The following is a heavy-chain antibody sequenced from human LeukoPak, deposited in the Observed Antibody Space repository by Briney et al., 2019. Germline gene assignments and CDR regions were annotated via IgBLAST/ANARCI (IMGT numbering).Heavy chain of an antibody. CDR2: ISSSSSYI. D-gene: IGHD1-1*01. J-gene: IGHJ4*02. V-gene: IGHV3-21*01. CDR3: ARGGSGNWNAPFDY. Sequence: GGSLRLSCAASGFTFSSFSMNWVRQAPGKGLEWVSSISSSSSYIYYADSVKGRFTISRDNAKNSLYLQMNSLRAEDTAVYYCARGGSGNWNAPFDYWGQGTLVTVSS. CDR1: GFTFSSFS.